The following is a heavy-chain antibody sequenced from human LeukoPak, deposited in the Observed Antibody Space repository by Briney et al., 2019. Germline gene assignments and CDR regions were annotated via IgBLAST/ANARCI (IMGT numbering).Heavy chain of an antibody. D-gene: IGHD3-16*01. J-gene: IGHJ4*02. CDR1: GFTFSNYW. V-gene: IGHV3-7*03. CDR3: ARGRRDSEYVGGLGY. CDR2: IKEDGSVK. Sequence: GGSLRPSCEASGFTFSNYWMSWVRQAPGKGLEWLANIKEDGSVKYYVDSVKGRFTISRDNAKNLLFLQMNSLRAEDTAVYSCARGRRDSEYVGGLGYWGQRILVTVSS.